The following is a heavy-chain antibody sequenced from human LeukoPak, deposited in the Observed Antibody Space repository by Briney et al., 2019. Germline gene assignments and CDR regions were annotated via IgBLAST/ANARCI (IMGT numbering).Heavy chain of an antibody. CDR3: ARGHYGMDV. J-gene: IGHJ6*04. V-gene: IGHV3-30*04. Sequence: PGGSLRLSCAASGFTFSSYAMHWVRQASGKGLEWVAVISYDGSNKYYADSVKGRFTISRDNSKNTLSLQMNSLRAEDTAVYSCARGHYGMDVWGKETTVTVSS. CDR2: ISYDGSNK. CDR1: GFTFSSYA.